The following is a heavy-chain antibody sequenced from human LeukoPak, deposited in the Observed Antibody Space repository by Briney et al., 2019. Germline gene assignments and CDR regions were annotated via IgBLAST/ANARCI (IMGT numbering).Heavy chain of an antibody. V-gene: IGHV3-7*01. CDR3: WRRDY. CDR2: MNQDGSEK. J-gene: IGHJ4*02. CDR1: GFTFSSYG. Sequence: GGSLRLSCAASGFTFSSYGMHWVRQAPGKGLEWVANMNQDGSEKYYVDSMKGRFTISRDNAKNSLYLQMSSLRAEDTAVYYCWRRDYWGQGPLVTVSS.